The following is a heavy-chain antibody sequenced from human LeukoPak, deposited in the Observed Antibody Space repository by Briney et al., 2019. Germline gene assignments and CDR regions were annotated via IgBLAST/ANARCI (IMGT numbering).Heavy chain of an antibody. V-gene: IGHV1-18*01. Sequence: GASVKVSCKAYGYTFTSYGTSWVRQAPGQVLEWMGWISTRDGRRHYAQNVQGRVTMTTDTSTSTAYVELRSLRSDDTAVYYCARSDVDYYYGMDVWGQGTTVTVSS. CDR3: ARSDVDYYYGMDV. J-gene: IGHJ6*02. CDR2: ISTRDGRR. CDR1: GYTFTSYG.